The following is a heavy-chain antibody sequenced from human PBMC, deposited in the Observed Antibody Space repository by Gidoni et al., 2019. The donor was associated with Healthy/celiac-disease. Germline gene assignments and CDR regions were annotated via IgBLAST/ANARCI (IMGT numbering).Heavy chain of an antibody. J-gene: IGHJ4*02. D-gene: IGHD2-15*01. CDR3: ARDLYCSGGSCYAPAY. V-gene: IGHV1-46*03. CDR1: GYTFPSYY. CDR2: INPSGGST. Sequence: QVQLVQSGAEVKKPGASVKVSCKASGYTFPSYYMHWVRQAPGQGLEWMGIINPSGGSTSYAQKFQGRVTMTRDTSTSTVYMELSSLRSEDTAVYYCARDLYCSGGSCYAPAYWGQGTLVTVSS.